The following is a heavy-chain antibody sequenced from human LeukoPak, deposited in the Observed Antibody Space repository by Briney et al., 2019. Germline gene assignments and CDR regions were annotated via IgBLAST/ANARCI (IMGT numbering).Heavy chain of an antibody. D-gene: IGHD2-2*01. CDR1: GFTFSNYW. CDR2: IKQDGSQK. CDR3: ARDADIGVASADMWYDGYDM. J-gene: IGHJ3*02. V-gene: IGHV3-7*01. Sequence: PGGSLRLSCAASGFTFSNYWMTWVRQAPGKGLEWVANIKQDGSQKSYADSVKGRFTISRDNTKNSGYLQMSSLRAEDTAVYYCARDADIGVASADMWYDGYDMWGQGTMVTVSS.